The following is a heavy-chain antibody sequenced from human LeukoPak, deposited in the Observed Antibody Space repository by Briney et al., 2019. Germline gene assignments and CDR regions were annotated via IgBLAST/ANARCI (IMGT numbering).Heavy chain of an antibody. CDR3: AGPTCLRGGYCSTNF. CDR2: IWYDGINK. Sequence: GGSLRLSCAASGFNFSTYGMHWVRQAPGKGLEWVAVIWYDGINKYNADSVKGRFTISRDNSKNTLYLQMNSLRAEDTAVYYCAGPTCLRGGYCSTNFWGQGTLVTVSS. J-gene: IGHJ4*02. D-gene: IGHD2-2*01. CDR1: GFNFSTYG. V-gene: IGHV3-33*01.